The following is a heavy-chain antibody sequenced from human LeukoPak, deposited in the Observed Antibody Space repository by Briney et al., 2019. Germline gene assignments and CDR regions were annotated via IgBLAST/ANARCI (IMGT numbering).Heavy chain of an antibody. V-gene: IGHV3-30*02. CDR3: AKDADKEAYISDS. CDR1: GFSLSAHG. J-gene: IGHJ4*02. CDR2: IRDDGGKK. D-gene: IGHD3-22*01. Sequence: PGGSLRLSCAASGFSLSAHGMHWVRQAPGKGLEWVAFIRDDGGKKYYADSVKGRFTISRDNSKNTLHLQMNTLRAEDTAVYYCAKDADKEAYISDSWGQGTLVTVSA.